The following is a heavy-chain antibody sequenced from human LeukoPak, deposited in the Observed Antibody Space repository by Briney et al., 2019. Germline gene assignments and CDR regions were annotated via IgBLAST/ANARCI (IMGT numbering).Heavy chain of an antibody. J-gene: IGHJ3*02. D-gene: IGHD3-9*01. V-gene: IGHV3-30*18. Sequence: PGGSLRLSCAASGFTFSSYGMHWVRQAPGKGLEWVAVISYDGSNKYYADSVKGRFTISRDNSKNTLYLQMNSLRAEDTAVYYCANNLRYFDWSSPDDAFDIWGKGQWSPSLQ. CDR3: ANNLRYFDWSSPDDAFDI. CDR2: ISYDGSNK. CDR1: GFTFSSYG.